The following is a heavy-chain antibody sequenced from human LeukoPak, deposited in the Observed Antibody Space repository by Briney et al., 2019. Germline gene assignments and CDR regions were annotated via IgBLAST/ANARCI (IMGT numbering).Heavy chain of an antibody. CDR1: GGSLSSGDYY. CDR2: ICQSGCT. V-gene: IGHV4-30-4*01. Sequence: PSETLSLTCTVSGGSLSSGDYYWSWLRHPPGTGLEWLGYICQSGCTYYRPPLTSRVTISVDTSTNQFSLKLTSVTAADTAMYFCARGRNPYYVWGTYRAYFDYWGQGTLVTVSS. D-gene: IGHD3-16*02. J-gene: IGHJ4*02. CDR3: ARGRNPYYVWGTYRAYFDY.